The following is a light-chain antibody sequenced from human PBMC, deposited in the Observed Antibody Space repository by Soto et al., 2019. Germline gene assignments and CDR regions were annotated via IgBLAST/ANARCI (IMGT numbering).Light chain of an antibody. Sequence: DIQMTPSPSTLSASVGDRVTITCRASQSISTWLAWYQQKPGKAPNLLIYKASTLESGVPSRFSGSGSGTEFTLTISSLQPDDFATYYCQHYNSYPLTFGGGTKVEIK. CDR3: QHYNSYPLT. J-gene: IGKJ4*01. V-gene: IGKV1-5*03. CDR1: QSISTW. CDR2: KAS.